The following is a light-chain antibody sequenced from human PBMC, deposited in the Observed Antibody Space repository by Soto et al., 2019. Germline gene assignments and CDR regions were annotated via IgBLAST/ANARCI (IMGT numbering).Light chain of an antibody. V-gene: IGKV1-5*01. CDR2: DAS. Sequence: DIQMTQSPSTLSASVGYRVTITCRASQSISTWLAWYQQKAGRAPRLLIFDASSLKSGVPSRFSGSGSGTEFTLTISSLQPDDFATYYCQQYASYSWTFGQGTKVDIK. CDR3: QQYASYSWT. J-gene: IGKJ1*01. CDR1: QSISTW.